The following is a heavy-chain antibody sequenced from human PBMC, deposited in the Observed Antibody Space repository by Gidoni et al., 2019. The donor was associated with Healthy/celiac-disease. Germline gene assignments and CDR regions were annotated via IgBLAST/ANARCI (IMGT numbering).Heavy chain of an antibody. J-gene: IGHJ4*02. CDR1: GCTVSSYA. D-gene: IGHD6-13*01. Sequence: VQLLESGGGFVQPGGCLRLSRGASGCTVSSYAMSWVRQAPGKGLEWVSAISGSGGSTYYADSVKGRFTISRDNSKNTLYLQMNSLRAEDTAVYYCAKGARVAAAAQDYWGQGTLVTVSS. V-gene: IGHV3-23*01. CDR2: ISGSGGST. CDR3: AKGARVAAAAQDY.